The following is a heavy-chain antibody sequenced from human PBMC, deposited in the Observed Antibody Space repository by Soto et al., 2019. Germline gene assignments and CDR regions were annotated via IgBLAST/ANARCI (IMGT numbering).Heavy chain of an antibody. CDR1: GCSISMSSY. D-gene: IGHD3-22*01. Sequence: DTLSLTCTVSGCSISMSSYWSWSRLPPGKGLEWIGYIYYSGSTNYNPSLKSRVTISVDTSKNQFSLKLSSVTAADTAVYYFASEGYDSRNYYYYCMDVWCRGTTVT. CDR2: IYYSGST. V-gene: IGHV4-59*01. J-gene: IGHJ6*02. CDR3: ASEGYDSRNYYYYCMDV.